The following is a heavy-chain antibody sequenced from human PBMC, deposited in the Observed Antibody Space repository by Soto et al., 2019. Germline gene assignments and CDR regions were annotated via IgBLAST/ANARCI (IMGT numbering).Heavy chain of an antibody. CDR2: IYYSGST. CDR3: ARPGLIAAAIDY. V-gene: IGHV4-39*01. CDR1: ARSISSSRYY. Sequence: SEPLSLTCTVSARSISSSRYYRGWIRQPPGKGRELSRSIYYSGSTYYNPTLKSLVTISVDTSKNQFSLKLSSVTAADTAVYYCARPGLIAAAIDYWGQGTLVTVSS. D-gene: IGHD6-13*01. J-gene: IGHJ4*02.